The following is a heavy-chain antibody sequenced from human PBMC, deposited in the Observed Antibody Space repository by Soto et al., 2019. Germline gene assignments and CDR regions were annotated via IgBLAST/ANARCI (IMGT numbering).Heavy chain of an antibody. J-gene: IGHJ4*02. CDR2: IYYTGST. CDR3: ARTPLL. D-gene: IGHD1-26*01. V-gene: IGHV4-39*01. Sequence: PSETLSLTCKVSGGSISSSTYYWDWIRQPPGKGLEWIGSIYYTGSTYYNPSLESRVTISVDTSKSQFSLKLSSVTAADTAVYYCARTPLLWGQGTLVTVSS. CDR1: GGSISSSTYY.